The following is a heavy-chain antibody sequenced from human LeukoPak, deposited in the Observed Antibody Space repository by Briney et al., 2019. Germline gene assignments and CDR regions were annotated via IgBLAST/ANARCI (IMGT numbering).Heavy chain of an antibody. CDR2: IKSKTDGRTT. D-gene: IGHD3-16*02. Sequence: PGGSLRLSCAASGFTFSIAWMSWVRQAPGKGLEWVGRIKSKTDGRTTDYAAPVKGRFTIARDDSKNTLYLQMNNLKPEDTGVYYCSIDYDYAWGSYRLGFWGQGSLVTVSS. CDR1: GFTFSIAW. J-gene: IGHJ4*02. CDR3: SIDYDYAWGSYRLGF. V-gene: IGHV3-15*01.